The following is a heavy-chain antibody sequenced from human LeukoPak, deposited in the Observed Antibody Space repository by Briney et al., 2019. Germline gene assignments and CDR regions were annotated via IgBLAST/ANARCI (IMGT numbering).Heavy chain of an antibody. V-gene: IGHV3-23*01. CDR3: AKLGRDSQSDY. D-gene: IGHD2-15*01. CDR2: ISGSGGIT. CDR1: GFTFSSYA. J-gene: IGHJ4*02. Sequence: PGGSLRLSCAASGFTFSSYALSWVRQAPGKGLEWVSVISGSGGITYYADSVKGRFTISRDNSKNTLYLQINSLRAEDTAVYYCAKLGRDSQSDYWGQGTLVTVSS.